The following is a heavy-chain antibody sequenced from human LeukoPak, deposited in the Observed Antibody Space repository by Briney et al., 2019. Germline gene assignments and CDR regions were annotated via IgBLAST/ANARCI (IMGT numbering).Heavy chain of an antibody. D-gene: IGHD2-2*02. J-gene: IGHJ5*02. V-gene: IGHV5-51*01. CDR1: GYSFTSYW. Sequence: GESLQISCKGSGYSFTSYWIGWVRQMPGKGLEWMGIIYPGDSDTRYSPSFQGQVTISADKSISTAYLQWSSLKASDTAMYYCARQPRYCSSTSCYTRRWFDPWGQGTLVTVSS. CDR3: ARQPRYCSSTSCYTRRWFDP. CDR2: IYPGDSDT.